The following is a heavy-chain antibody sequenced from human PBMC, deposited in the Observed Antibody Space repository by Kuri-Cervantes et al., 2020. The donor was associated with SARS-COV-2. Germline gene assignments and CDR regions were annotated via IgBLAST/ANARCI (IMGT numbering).Heavy chain of an antibody. CDR2: ISYDGSNK. CDR3: ARDLRVATIYGIQYYGMDV. CDR1: GFTFSSYA. D-gene: IGHD5-12*01. J-gene: IGHJ6*02. Sequence: LSLTCAASGFTFSSYAMHWVRQAPGKGLEWVAVISYDGSNKYYADSVKGRFPISRDNSKNTLYLQMNSLRAEDTAVYYCARDLRVATIYGIQYYGMDVWGQGTTVTVSS. V-gene: IGHV3-30*14.